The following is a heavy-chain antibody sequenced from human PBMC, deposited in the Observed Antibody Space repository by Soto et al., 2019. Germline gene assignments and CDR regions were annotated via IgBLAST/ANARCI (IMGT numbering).Heavy chain of an antibody. CDR2: IIPILGIA. D-gene: IGHD3-10*01. CDR1: GGTFSSYT. V-gene: IGHV1-69*08. Sequence: QVQLVQSGAEVKKPGSSVKFSCKASGGTFSSYTISWVRQAPGQGLEWMGRIIPILGIANYAQKFQGRVTITADKSTSTAYMELSSLRSEDTAVYYCARDEVTMVRGVIITAAYWGQGTLVTVSS. J-gene: IGHJ4*02. CDR3: ARDEVTMVRGVIITAAY.